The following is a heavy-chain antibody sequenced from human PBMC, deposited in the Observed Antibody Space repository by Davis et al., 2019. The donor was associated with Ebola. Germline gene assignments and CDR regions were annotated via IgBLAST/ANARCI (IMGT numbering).Heavy chain of an antibody. Sequence: SDTLSLTCAVSACSISSSNWWSCVRHPPGKGLEWIGEIYHSGSTNYNPSLKSRVTISVDKSKNQFSLKLSSVTAADTAVYYCARFEQYRYYFDCWGQGTLVTVSS. CDR3: ARFEQYRYYFDC. CDR1: ACSISSSNW. CDR2: IYHSGST. J-gene: IGHJ4*02. V-gene: IGHV4-4*02. D-gene: IGHD6-19*01.